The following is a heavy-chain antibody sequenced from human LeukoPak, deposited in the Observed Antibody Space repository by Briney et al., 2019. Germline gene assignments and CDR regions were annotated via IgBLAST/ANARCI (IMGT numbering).Heavy chain of an antibody. D-gene: IGHD3-3*01. CDR2: MNPNSGNT. V-gene: IGHV1-8*03. CDR3: ARTLRFLEWLPAQRYYYMDV. J-gene: IGHJ6*03. CDR1: GYTFTSHD. Sequence: ASVKVSCKASGYTFTSHDINWVRQATGQGLEWMGWMNPNSGNTGYAQKFQGRVTITRNTSISTAYMELSSLRSEDTAVYYCARTLRFLEWLPAQRYYYMDVWGKGTTVTVSS.